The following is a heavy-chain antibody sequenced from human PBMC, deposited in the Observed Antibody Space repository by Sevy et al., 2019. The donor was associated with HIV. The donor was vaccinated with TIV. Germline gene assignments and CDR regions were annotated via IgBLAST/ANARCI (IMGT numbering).Heavy chain of an antibody. D-gene: IGHD2-15*01. V-gene: IGHV3-48*03. J-gene: IGHJ6*02. CDR3: ARVVAYCSGGSCFPGYYYGMDV. CDR2: ISNSGTAM. CDR1: GFTFSSYE. Sequence: GGSLRLSCAASGFTFSSYEMNWVRQAPGKGLEWISYISNSGTAMYYSDSVRGRFTISRDNAKNSLYLQMNSLRAEDTAVYYCARVVAYCSGGSCFPGYYYGMDVWGQGTTITVSS.